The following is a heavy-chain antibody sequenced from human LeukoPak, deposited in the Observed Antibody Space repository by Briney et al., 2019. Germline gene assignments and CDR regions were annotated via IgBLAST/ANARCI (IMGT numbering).Heavy chain of an antibody. J-gene: IGHJ6*02. V-gene: IGHV1-69*01. CDR3: ARGGIVVVPAAIVGVDYYYGMDV. CDR1: GGTFSSYA. CDR2: IIPTFGTA. D-gene: IGHD2-2*02. Sequence: SVKVSCKASGGTFSSYAISWVRQAPGQGLEWMGGIIPTFGTANYAQKFQGRVTITADESTSTAYMELSSLRSEDTAVYYCARGGIVVVPAAIVGVDYYYGMDVWGQGTTVTVSS.